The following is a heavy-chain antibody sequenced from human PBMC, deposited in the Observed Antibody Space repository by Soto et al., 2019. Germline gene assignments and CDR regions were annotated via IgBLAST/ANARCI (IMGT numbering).Heavy chain of an antibody. CDR2: MNPNSGNT. V-gene: IGHV1-8*01. D-gene: IGHD3-10*01. CDR1: GYTFTSYD. CDR3: AGGHYGSGSYYRPYAFDI. J-gene: IGHJ3*02. Sequence: ASVKVSCKASGYTFTSYDINWVRQATGQGLEWMGWMNPNSGNTGYAQKFQGRVTMTRNTSISTAYMELSSLRSEDTAVYYCAGGHYGSGSYYRPYAFDIWGQGTMVTVSS.